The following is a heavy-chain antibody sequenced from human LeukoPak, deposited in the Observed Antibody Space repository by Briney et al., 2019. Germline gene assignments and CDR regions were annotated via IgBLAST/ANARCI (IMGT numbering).Heavy chain of an antibody. CDR1: GGSISSSSYY. CDR2: IYYSGST. V-gene: IGHV4-39*01. Sequence: PSETLSLTCTVSGGSISSSSYYWGWIRQPPGKGLEWIGSIYYSGSTYYNPSLKSRVTISVDTSKNQFPLKLSSVTAADTAVYYCARQVNPAYYYDSSGYYPEYFQHWGQGTLVTVSS. CDR3: ARQVNPAYYYDSSGYYPEYFQH. J-gene: IGHJ1*01. D-gene: IGHD3-22*01.